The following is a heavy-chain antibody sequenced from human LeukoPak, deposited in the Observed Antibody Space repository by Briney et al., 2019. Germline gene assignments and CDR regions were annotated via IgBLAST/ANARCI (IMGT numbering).Heavy chain of an antibody. D-gene: IGHD6-13*01. J-gene: IGHJ3*02. CDR1: GYTFTSYA. V-gene: IGHV1-3*01. CDR3: ARDYSSSWYRYDAFDI. CDR2: INAGNGNT. Sequence: ASVKVSCKASGYTFTSYAMHWVRQAPGQRLEWMGWINAGNGNTKYSQKFQGRVTITRDTSASTAYMELSSLRSEDTAVYYCARDYSSSWYRYDAFDIWGQGTMVTVSP.